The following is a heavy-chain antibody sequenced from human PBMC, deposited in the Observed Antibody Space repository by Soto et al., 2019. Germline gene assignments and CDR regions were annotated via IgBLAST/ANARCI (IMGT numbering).Heavy chain of an antibody. J-gene: IGHJ5*02. CDR3: ARSPVYFTISSLDP. Sequence: QVQLQESGPGLVKPSETLSLTCAVSGDSISSVNWWSWVRQSPGQGLEWIGDIYHTGITNYNPSLQSRVTISVDQFKNEFSLNLSSVTAADTAVYYCARSPVYFTISSLDPWGQGTLVTVSS. CDR1: GDSISSVNW. CDR2: IYHTGIT. V-gene: IGHV4-4*02. D-gene: IGHD3-9*01.